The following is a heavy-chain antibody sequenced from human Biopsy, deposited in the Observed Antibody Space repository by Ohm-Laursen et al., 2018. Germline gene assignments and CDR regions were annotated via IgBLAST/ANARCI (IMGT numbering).Heavy chain of an antibody. J-gene: IGHJ4*02. CDR1: GGSISDSTYH. Sequence: SQTLFLTCTVSGGSISDSTYHWGWIRQSPGKGLEWIGNIYYSGNTDYSPSLKSRVTISVDTSNTQFSLKLSSVTAADTAVYYCARQVDFWSGYVDYWGQGTLVAVSS. CDR2: IYYSGNT. V-gene: IGHV4-39*01. D-gene: IGHD3-3*01. CDR3: ARQVDFWSGYVDY.